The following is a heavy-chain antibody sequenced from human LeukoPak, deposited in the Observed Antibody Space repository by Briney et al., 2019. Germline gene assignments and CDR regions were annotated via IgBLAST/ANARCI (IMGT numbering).Heavy chain of an antibody. CDR1: GFVFTTYY. CDR3: ARDGYYYGSGSYYSRLDS. CDR2: ISSSGSTI. J-gene: IGHJ4*02. D-gene: IGHD3-10*01. Sequence: GGSLRLSCAASGFVFTTYYMGWVRQAPGQGLAWVSDISSSGSTIHYADSVKGRFTISRDNAKNSLYLQMNSLRAEDTAVYYCARDGYYYGSGSYYSRLDSWGQGTLVTVSS. V-gene: IGHV3-48*03.